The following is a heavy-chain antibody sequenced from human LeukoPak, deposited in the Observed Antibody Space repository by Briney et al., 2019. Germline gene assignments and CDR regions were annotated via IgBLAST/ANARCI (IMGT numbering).Heavy chain of an antibody. CDR1: GFTFSSYA. V-gene: IGHV3-23*01. CDR2: ISGSGGST. Sequence: PGGSLRLSCAASGFTFSSYAMSWVRQAPGKGLEWVSAISGSGGSTYYADSVKGRFTISRDNSKNTLYLQMNSLRAEDTAVYYCAKERSRSSGWRQDFDYWGQGTLVTVSS. J-gene: IGHJ4*02. D-gene: IGHD6-19*01. CDR3: AKERSRSSGWRQDFDY.